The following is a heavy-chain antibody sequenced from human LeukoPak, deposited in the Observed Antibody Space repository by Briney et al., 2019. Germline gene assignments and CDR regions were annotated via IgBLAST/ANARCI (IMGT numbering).Heavy chain of an antibody. D-gene: IGHD3-16*01. V-gene: IGHV4-4*07. CDR1: GGSISRYY. CDR2: IYTSGST. CDR3: ARVRPHDYVAFDI. J-gene: IGHJ3*02. Sequence: PSETLSLTCTVSGGSISRYYWSWIRQPAGKGLEWIGRIYTSGSTNYNPSLRSRVTMSVDTSKNQSSLKLSSVTAADTAVYYCARVRPHDYVAFDIWGQGTMVTVSS.